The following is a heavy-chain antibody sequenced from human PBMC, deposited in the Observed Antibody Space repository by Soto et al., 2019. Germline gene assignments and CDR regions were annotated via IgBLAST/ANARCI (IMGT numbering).Heavy chain of an antibody. V-gene: IGHV1-46*01. D-gene: IGHD2-2*01. J-gene: IGHJ4*02. Sequence: QVQLVQSGAEVKKPGASAKVSCKASGYTFTNYYIHWVRQAPGQGLEWMGMVNPSGGSTSYAQKFQGRVSMTRDTSTSTVYMELSSLRSEDTAVYYCARDNGLMPYWGQGTLVTVSS. CDR1: GYTFTNYY. CDR3: ARDNGLMPY. CDR2: VNPSGGST.